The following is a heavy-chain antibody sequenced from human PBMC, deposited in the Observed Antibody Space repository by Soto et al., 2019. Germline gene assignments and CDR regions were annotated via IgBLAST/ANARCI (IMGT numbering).Heavy chain of an antibody. CDR2: IYPGDSDT. CDR3: ARQRASDCSSTSCRNWFDP. V-gene: IGHV5-51*01. CDR1: GYSFTSYW. J-gene: IGHJ5*02. D-gene: IGHD2-2*01. Sequence: GESLKISCKGPGYSFTSYWIGWVRQMPGKGLEWMGIIYPGDSDTRYSPSFQGQVTISADKSISTAYLQWSSLKASDTAMYYCARQRASDCSSTSCRNWFDPWGQGTLVTVSS.